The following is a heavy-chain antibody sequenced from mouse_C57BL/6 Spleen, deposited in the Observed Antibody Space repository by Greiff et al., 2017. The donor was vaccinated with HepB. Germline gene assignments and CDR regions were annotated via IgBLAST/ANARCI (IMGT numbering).Heavy chain of an antibody. CDR2: ISDGGSYT. Sequence: EVMLVESGGGLVKPGGSLKLSCAASGFTFSSYAMSWVRQTPEKRLEWVATISDGGSYTYYPDNVKGRFTISRDNAKNNLYLQMSHLKSEDTAMYYCARDLFYYGNYEGFAYWGQGTLVTVSA. CDR3: ARDLFYYGNYEGFAY. V-gene: IGHV5-4*01. J-gene: IGHJ3*01. CDR1: GFTFSSYA. D-gene: IGHD2-1*01.